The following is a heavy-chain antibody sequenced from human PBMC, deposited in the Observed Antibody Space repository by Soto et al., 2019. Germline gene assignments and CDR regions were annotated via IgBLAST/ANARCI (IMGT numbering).Heavy chain of an antibody. CDR3: ARDPFRSALSFDY. V-gene: IGHV1-3*01. J-gene: IGHJ4*02. CDR1: GYTFSSNP. D-gene: IGHD3-3*01. CDR2: ISVGNGDT. Sequence: ASVKVACKASGYTFSSNPMHWVLQAPGQRLEWMAWISVGNGDTEYSQKFLGRVTITRDTSASTVYMELSSLRSEDTAVYYCARDPFRSALSFDYWGQGTLVTVS.